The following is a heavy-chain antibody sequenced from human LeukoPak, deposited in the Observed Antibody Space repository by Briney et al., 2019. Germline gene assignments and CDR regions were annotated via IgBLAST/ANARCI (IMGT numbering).Heavy chain of an antibody. V-gene: IGHV4-39*01. D-gene: IGHD4-17*01. CDR1: GGSISSSSYY. Sequence: PSETPSLTCTVSGGSISSSSYYWGWIRQPPGKGLEWIGSIYYSGSTYYNPSLKSRVTISVDTSKNQFSLKLSSVTAADTAVYYCARLGDGERDYAIDIWGQGTMVTVSS. CDR3: ARLGDGERDYAIDI. CDR2: IYYSGST. J-gene: IGHJ3*02.